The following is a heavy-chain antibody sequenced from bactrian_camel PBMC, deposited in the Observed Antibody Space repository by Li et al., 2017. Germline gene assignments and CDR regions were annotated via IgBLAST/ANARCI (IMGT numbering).Heavy chain of an antibody. CDR2: IDGAGST. CDR1: GYTMRNYC. V-gene: IGHV3S1*01. Sequence: HVQLVESGGGLVQPGGSLRLSCAASGYTMRNYCMAWFRQVPGKEREGVAVIDGAGSTIYADSVKGRFTISRDNRKNTMYLQMDNLKSEDTALYYCATGFGGYSLSTPRGQGTQVTVS. J-gene: IGHJ4*01. D-gene: IGHD5*01. CDR3: ATGFGGYSLSTP.